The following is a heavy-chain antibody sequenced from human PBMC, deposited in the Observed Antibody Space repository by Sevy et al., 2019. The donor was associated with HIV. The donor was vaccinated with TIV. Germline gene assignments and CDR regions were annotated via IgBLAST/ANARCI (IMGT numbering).Heavy chain of an antibody. CDR3: ARDGGITTVDY. Sequence: GESLKISCKASGYTFTGYYMHWVRQAPGQGLEWMGWINPNSGGTNYAQKFQGRVNMTRDTSISTAYMELSRLRSDDTAVYYCARDGGITTVDYWGQGTLVTVSS. D-gene: IGHD3-10*01. V-gene: IGHV1-2*02. J-gene: IGHJ4*02. CDR1: GYTFTGYY. CDR2: INPNSGGT.